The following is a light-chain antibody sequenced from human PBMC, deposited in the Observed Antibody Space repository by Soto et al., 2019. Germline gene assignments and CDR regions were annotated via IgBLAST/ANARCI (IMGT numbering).Light chain of an antibody. J-gene: IGKJ3*01. CDR2: DAS. Sequence: DIQMTQSPSSLSASVGDRVTITCQASQDISNYLKWYQQKPGKAPTLLIYDASNLETGVPSRFSGSGSGTDFTFTISSLQPEDIATYYCQQYDNLPPIVTFGPGTKVDIK. V-gene: IGKV1-33*01. CDR3: QQYDNLPPIVT. CDR1: QDISNY.